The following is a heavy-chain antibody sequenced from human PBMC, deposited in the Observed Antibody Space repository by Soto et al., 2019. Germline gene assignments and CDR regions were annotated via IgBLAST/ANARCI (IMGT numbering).Heavy chain of an antibody. CDR1: GFTFDDYA. J-gene: IGHJ4*02. CDR3: AKGSGGLAYYFDY. V-gene: IGHV3-43D*04. D-gene: IGHD2-15*01. CDR2: ISWDGGST. Sequence: EVQLVESGGVVVQPGGSLRLSCAASGFTFDDYAMHWVRQAPGKGLEWVSLISWDGGSTYYADSVKGRFTISRDNSKNYLYLQMNSLRAEDTALYYCAKGSGGLAYYFDYWGQGTLVTVSS.